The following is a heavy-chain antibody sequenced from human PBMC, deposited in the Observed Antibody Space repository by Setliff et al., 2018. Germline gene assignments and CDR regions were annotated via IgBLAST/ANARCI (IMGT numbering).Heavy chain of an antibody. J-gene: IGHJ6*03. CDR2: IYSSGST. V-gene: IGHV4-4*08. CDR1: GGSISSYY. Sequence: SETLSLTCTVSGGSISSYYWSWIRQPPGKGLEWIGYIYSSGSTNYNPSLKSRVTISVDTSKNQLSLKLSSVTAADTAVYYCARGPPGYYYYMNVWGQGTTVTVSS. CDR3: ARGPPGYYYYMNV.